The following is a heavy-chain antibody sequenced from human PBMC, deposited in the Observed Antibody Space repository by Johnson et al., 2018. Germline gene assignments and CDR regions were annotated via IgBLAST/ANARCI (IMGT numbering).Heavy chain of an antibody. Sequence: VQLVESGGGLVQPGGSLRLSCVASGFSVSNSYMSWVRQAPGKGLEWVSIIFDRDGTHYADSGTGRFTVSRDNSNNILYLQMNSPRVEDTAIYYWARDIARGMVRGIMDSWGQGTRVIVSS. CDR1: GFSVSNSY. CDR3: ARDIARGMVRGIMDS. D-gene: IGHD3-10*01. V-gene: IGHV3-53*01. CDR2: IFDRDGT. J-gene: IGHJ4*02.